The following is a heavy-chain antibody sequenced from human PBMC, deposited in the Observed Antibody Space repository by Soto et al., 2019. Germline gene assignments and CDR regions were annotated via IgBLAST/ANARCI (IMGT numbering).Heavy chain of an antibody. J-gene: IGHJ6*02. D-gene: IGHD1-7*01. Sequence: ASVKVSCKASGYTFTDYYMHRVRQAPGQGLEWMGWINPNSGGTNYAQKFRGRVTMTRDTSISTAYMELSRLRSDDTAVYYCARKLELRGSYYYYYDMDVWGQGTTVTVSS. V-gene: IGHV1-2*02. CDR1: GYTFTDYY. CDR2: INPNSGGT. CDR3: ARKLELRGSYYYYYDMDV.